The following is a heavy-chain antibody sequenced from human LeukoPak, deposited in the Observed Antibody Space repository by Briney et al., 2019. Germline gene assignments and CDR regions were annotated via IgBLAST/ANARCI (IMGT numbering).Heavy chain of an antibody. Sequence: GGSLRLSCAASGFTFSSYAMSWVRQAPGKGLEWVSTISSSGTYIYYADSLKGRFTISRDNAENSLYLQMNSLRAEDTAVYYCARTLYSSTWRFDYWGQGTLVTVSS. J-gene: IGHJ4*02. CDR1: GFTFSSYA. CDR2: ISSSGTYI. V-gene: IGHV3-21*01. D-gene: IGHD6-13*01. CDR3: ARTLYSSTWRFDY.